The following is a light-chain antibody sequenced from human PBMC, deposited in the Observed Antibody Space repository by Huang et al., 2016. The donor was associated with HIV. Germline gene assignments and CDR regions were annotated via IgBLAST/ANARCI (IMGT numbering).Light chain of an antibody. J-gene: IGKJ1*01. CDR3: QRYDIAPRA. CDR1: QDIGNF. CDR2: ASS. Sequence: DIQMTQSPASLSASTGVRVTLTCRASQDIGNFVAWFQQKPGKVPRVFIYASSRLQSGVPSRFTGRGSGTDFTLTITNFQPEDIATYYCQRYDIAPRAFGQGTKVDLK. V-gene: IGKV1-27*01.